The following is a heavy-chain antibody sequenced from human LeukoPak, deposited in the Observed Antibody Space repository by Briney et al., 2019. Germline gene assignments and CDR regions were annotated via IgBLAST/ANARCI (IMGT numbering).Heavy chain of an antibody. CDR1: GYTFTSYG. Sequence: GASLKVSCKASGYTFTSYGISWVRQAPGHGLEWMGWISAYTGNTNYAQKLQGRVTMTTDTSTSTACMELRSLRSDDTAVYYCAREGGLQDFDYWGQGTLVTVSS. J-gene: IGHJ4*02. CDR3: AREGGLQDFDY. CDR2: ISAYTGNT. V-gene: IGHV1-18*01. D-gene: IGHD5-24*01.